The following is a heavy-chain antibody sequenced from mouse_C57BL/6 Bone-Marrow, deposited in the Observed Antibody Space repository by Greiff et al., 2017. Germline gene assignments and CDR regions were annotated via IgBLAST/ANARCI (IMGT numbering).Heavy chain of an antibody. CDR3: ARNDYDSYWYFDV. CDR1: GYTFTSYW. D-gene: IGHD2-4*01. V-gene: IGHV1-69*01. Sequence: QVQLQQPGAELVMPGASVKLSCKASGYTFTSYWMHWVKQRPGQGLEWIGEIDPSDSYTNYNQKFKGKSTLTVDKSSSTAYMQLSSLTSEDSAVCYCARNDYDSYWYFDVWGTGTTVTVSS. J-gene: IGHJ1*03. CDR2: IDPSDSYT.